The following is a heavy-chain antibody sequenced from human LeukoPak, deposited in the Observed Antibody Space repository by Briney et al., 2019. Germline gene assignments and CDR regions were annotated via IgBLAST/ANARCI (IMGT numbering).Heavy chain of an antibody. CDR3: ARSVYSSPVGRFDP. V-gene: IGHV4-59*01. D-gene: IGHD6-13*01. CDR1: GGSINNYY. CDR2: IFYTGST. Sequence: SETLSLTCAVSGGSINNYYWTWIRQPPGKGLEWIGYIFYTGSTNYSPSLKSRVTMSVDPSKNEVSLNLRSLTAADTAVYYCARSVYSSPVGRFDPWGQGTLVTVSS. J-gene: IGHJ5*02.